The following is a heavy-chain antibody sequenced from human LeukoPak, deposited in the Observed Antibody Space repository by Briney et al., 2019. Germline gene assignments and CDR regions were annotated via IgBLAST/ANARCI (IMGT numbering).Heavy chain of an antibody. CDR2: ISYDGSNK. D-gene: IGHD3-9*01. V-gene: IGHV3-30*18. CDR3: AKDLRHFDWPRNGMDV. Sequence: GGSLRLSCAASGFTFSSYTMNWVRRAPGKGLEWVAGISYDGSNKYYADSVKGRFTISRDNSKNTLYLQMNSLRAEDTAVYYCAKDLRHFDWPRNGMDVWGQGTTVTVSS. J-gene: IGHJ6*02. CDR1: GFTFSSYT.